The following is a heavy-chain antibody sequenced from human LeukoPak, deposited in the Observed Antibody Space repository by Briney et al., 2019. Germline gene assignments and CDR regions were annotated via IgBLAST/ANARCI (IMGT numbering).Heavy chain of an antibody. CDR1: GFTFSSYS. J-gene: IGHJ4*02. Sequence: PGGSLRLPCAASGFTFSSYSMNWVRQAPGKELEWVSYISSSSSTIYYADSVKGRFTISRDNAKNSLYLQMNSLGAEDTAVYYCARGRGVGATFTYYFDYWGQGTLVTVSS. CDR2: ISSSSSTI. D-gene: IGHD1-26*01. V-gene: IGHV3-48*01. CDR3: ARGRGVGATFTYYFDY.